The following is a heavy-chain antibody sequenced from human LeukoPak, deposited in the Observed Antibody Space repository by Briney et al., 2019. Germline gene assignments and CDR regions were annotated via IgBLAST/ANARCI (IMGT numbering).Heavy chain of an antibody. D-gene: IGHD3-10*01. CDR2: IYKSGRT. CDR3: ARGQGSGSYFDY. J-gene: IGHJ4*02. CDR1: GGSISSYY. Sequence: PSETLSLTCTVSGGSISSYYWSWIRQPPGKGLEGIGYIYKSGRTKYNPSLKSRVTISVDTSKNQLSLKLSSVTAADTAVYYCARGQGSGSYFDYWGQGTLVTVSS. V-gene: IGHV4-59*01.